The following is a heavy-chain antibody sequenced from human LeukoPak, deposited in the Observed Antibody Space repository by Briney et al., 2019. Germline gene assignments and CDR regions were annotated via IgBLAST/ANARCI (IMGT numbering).Heavy chain of an antibody. CDR3: ARDSPVGATDY. Sequence: ASVKVSCKASGYTFTGYYMHWVRQAPGQGLEWMGIINPSGGSTSYAQKFQGRVTMTRDTSTSTVYMELSSLRSEDTAVYYCARDSPVGATDYWGQGTLVTISS. CDR1: GYTFTGYY. V-gene: IGHV1-46*01. J-gene: IGHJ4*02. D-gene: IGHD1-26*01. CDR2: INPSGGST.